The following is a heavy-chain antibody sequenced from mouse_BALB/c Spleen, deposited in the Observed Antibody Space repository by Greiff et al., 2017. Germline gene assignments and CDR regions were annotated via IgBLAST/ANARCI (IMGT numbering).Heavy chain of an antibody. Sequence: EVQLVESGGGLVQPGGSLKLSCAASGFTFSSYGMSWVRQTPDKRLELVATINSNGGSTYYPDSVKGRFTISRDNAKNTLYLQMSSLKSEDTAMYYCARGRGYDYYAMDYWGQGTSVTVSS. V-gene: IGHV5-6-3*01. CDR1: GFTFSSYG. CDR3: ARGRGYDYYAMDY. D-gene: IGHD2-2*01. J-gene: IGHJ4*01. CDR2: INSNGGST.